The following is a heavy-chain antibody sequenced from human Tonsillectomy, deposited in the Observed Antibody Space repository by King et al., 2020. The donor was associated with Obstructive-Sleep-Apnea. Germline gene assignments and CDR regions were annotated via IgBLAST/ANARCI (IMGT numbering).Heavy chain of an antibody. CDR3: ARRSSLKYSWFDP. CDR2: MNPNSGNT. D-gene: IGHD6-13*01. J-gene: IGHJ5*02. CDR1: GYTFTSYD. Sequence: QLVQSGAEVKEPGASVKVSCKASGYTFTSYDINWVRQASGQGLEWMGWMNPNSGNTGYAQKFQGRVTMTRNTSIRPAYMELSSLRSEDTAVYNCARRSSLKYSWFDPWGQGTLVTVSS. V-gene: IGHV1-8*01.